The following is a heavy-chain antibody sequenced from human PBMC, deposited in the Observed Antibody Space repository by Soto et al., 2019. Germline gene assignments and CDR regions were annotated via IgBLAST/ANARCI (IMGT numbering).Heavy chain of an antibody. J-gene: IGHJ3*02. V-gene: IGHV5-51*01. Sequence: LGESLKISCKGSGYSFTSYWIGWVLQMPWKGLEWMGLIYPGDSDTRYSPSFQGQVTISADKSISTAYLQWSSLKASDTAMYYCARGHIVVVTAFAFDIWGQGTMVTVSS. CDR3: ARGHIVVVTAFAFDI. D-gene: IGHD2-21*02. CDR2: IYPGDSDT. CDR1: GYSFTSYW.